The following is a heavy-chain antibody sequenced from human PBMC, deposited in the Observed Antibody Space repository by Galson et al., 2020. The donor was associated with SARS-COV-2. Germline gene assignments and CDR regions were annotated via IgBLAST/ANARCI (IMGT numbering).Heavy chain of an antibody. CDR1: GASLSGYY. CDR3: ARVASAAGISGGFDY. V-gene: IGHV4-34*01. J-gene: IGHJ4*02. Sequence: SETLYLTCAVSGASLSGYYWNWIRQPPEKGLEWIGEINQSGNTNYNPSLRSRVTISVDTSKTQSSLKLTSVTAADTAFYYCARVASAAGISGGFDYWGQGALVTVSS. CDR2: INQSGNT. D-gene: IGHD6-13*01.